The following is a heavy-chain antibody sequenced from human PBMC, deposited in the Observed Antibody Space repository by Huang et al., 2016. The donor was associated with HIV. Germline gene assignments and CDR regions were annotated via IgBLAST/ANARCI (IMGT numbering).Heavy chain of an antibody. CDR2: IYYSGNT. CDR1: GGSIRSSSYY. Sequence: LQLQESGPGLVKSSETLSLICTVSGGSIRSSSYYWGWIRQPPGKGPEWIGSIYYSGNTYYNPPLKSRVTISGDTSKNQFSLKGNSVSAADTAVYYGARHGRWAGHYYNNMDVWGRGTTVTVSS. J-gene: IGHJ6*02. D-gene: IGHD6-19*01. CDR3: ARHGRWAGHYYNNMDV. V-gene: IGHV4-39*01.